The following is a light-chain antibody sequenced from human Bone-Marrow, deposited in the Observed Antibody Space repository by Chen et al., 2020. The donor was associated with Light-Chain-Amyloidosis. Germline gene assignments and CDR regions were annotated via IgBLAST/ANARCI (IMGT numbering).Light chain of an antibody. Sequence: SYVLTQPSSVSVAPGQTATIACGGNNIGSTSVHWYQQTPGQAPLLVVYGDSDRPSGIPERLSGSNSGNTATLTISRVDAGDEADYYCQVWDRSSDRPVFGGGTKLTVL. CDR1: NIGSTS. J-gene: IGLJ3*02. CDR3: QVWDRSSDRPV. CDR2: GDS. V-gene: IGLV3-21*02.